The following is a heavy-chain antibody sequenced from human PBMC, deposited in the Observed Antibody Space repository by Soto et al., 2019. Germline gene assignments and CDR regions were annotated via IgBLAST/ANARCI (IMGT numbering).Heavy chain of an antibody. CDR2: IYYSGST. V-gene: IGHV4-39*01. D-gene: IGHD3-22*01. CDR3: ARAYYDSSGYLAIQDAFDI. CDR1: GGSISSSSYY. J-gene: IGHJ3*02. Sequence: QLQLQESGPGLVKPSETLSLTCTVSGGSISSSSYYWGWIRQPPGKGLEWIGSIYYSGSTYYNPSLKSRVTISVDTSKNQFSLKLSSVTAADTAVYYCARAYYDSSGYLAIQDAFDIWGQGTMVTVSS.